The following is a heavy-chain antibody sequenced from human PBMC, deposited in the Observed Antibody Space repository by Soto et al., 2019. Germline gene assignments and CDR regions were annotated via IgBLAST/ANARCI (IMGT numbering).Heavy chain of an antibody. Sequence: GGSLRLSCAASGFTFSSYAMSWVRQDPGKGLEWGSAISGSGGSTYYADSVKGRFTISRDNSKNTLYLQMNSLRDEDTAVYYCAKDQSAGWDLLKGGFDYWGQGTLVTVSS. CDR2: ISGSGGST. J-gene: IGHJ4*02. D-gene: IGHD1-26*01. CDR1: GFTFSSYA. V-gene: IGHV3-23*01. CDR3: AKDQSAGWDLLKGGFDY.